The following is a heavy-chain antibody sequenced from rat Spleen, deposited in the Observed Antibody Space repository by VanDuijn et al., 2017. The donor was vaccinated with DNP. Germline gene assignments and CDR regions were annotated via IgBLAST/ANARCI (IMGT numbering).Heavy chain of an antibody. CDR3: TREGYGSHY. CDR2: ITNSGGST. CDR1: GFTFSDFY. Sequence: EVQLVESDGGLVQPGRSLKVSCAASGFTFSDFYMAWVRQAPTKGLEWVASITNSGGSTYYRDSVKGRFTISRDNAKSTLYLQMDSLRSEDTATYYCTREGYGSHYWGQGVMVTVSS. D-gene: IGHD1-11*01. J-gene: IGHJ2*01. V-gene: IGHV5-20*01.